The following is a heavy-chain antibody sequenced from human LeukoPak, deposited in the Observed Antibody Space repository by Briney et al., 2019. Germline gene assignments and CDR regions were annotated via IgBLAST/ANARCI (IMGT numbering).Heavy chain of an antibody. CDR2: IYYSGST. CDR3: ARSGGSSGYYYYGMDV. V-gene: IGHV4-61*08. Sequence: SETLSLTCTVSGGSISSGDYYWSWIRQPPGKGLEWIGYIYYSGSTNYNPSPKSRVTISVDTSKNQFSLKLNSVTAADTAVYYCARSGGSSGYYYYGMDVWGQGTTVTVSS. CDR1: GGSISSGDYY. D-gene: IGHD1-26*01. J-gene: IGHJ6*02.